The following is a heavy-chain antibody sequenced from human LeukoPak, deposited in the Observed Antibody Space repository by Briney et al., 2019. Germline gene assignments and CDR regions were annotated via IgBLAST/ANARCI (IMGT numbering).Heavy chain of an antibody. CDR1: GGSIGSGYY. V-gene: IGHV4-39*02. D-gene: IGHD2-21*02. J-gene: IGHJ4*02. CDR3: TRDIGDFVSDF. Sequence: PWETLSLTCTVSGGSIGSGYYWAWIRQPPGKGLEWIGSIHYGGTTHYNPSLQSRVTIPADTSKNQFALDLRSVTAADTAVYYCTRDIGDFVSDFWGQGTLVTVSS. CDR2: IHYGGTT.